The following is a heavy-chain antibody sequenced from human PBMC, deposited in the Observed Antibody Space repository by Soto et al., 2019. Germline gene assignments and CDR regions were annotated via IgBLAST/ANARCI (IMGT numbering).Heavy chain of an antibody. V-gene: IGHV1-18*01. J-gene: IGHJ3*02. Sequence: ASVKVSCKASGYTFTSYGISWVRQAPGQGLEWMGWISAYNGNTNYAQKLQGRVTMTTDTSTSTAYMELRSLRSDDTAVYYCARGITIFGVVIYDAFDIWGQGTMVTVSS. CDR2: ISAYNGNT. CDR3: ARGITIFGVVIYDAFDI. D-gene: IGHD3-3*01. CDR1: GYTFTSYG.